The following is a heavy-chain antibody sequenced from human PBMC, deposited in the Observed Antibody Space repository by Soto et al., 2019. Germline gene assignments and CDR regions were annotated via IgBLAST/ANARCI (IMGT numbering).Heavy chain of an antibody. J-gene: IGHJ4*02. CDR1: GGSFSGYY. CDR2: INHSGNT. CDR3: ARHGSSGGDY. V-gene: IGHV4-34*01. Sequence: QVQLQQWGAGLLKPSETLSLTCAVYGGSFSGYYWSWIRQPPGKGLEWIGEINHSGNTNYSPSLKSRVTISVDTSKNQFSLKLSSVTAADTAVYYCARHGSSGGDYWGQGTLVTVSS. D-gene: IGHD6-19*01.